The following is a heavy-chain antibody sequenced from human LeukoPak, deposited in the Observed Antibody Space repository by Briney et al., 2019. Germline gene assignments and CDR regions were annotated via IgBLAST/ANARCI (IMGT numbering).Heavy chain of an antibody. CDR2: IYYSGST. CDR3: ARGRYDSSGFSWFDP. CDR1: GGSFSGYY. Sequence: SETLSLTCAVYGGSFSGYYWSWIRQPPGEGLEWIGYIYYSGSTNYNPSLKSRVTISVDTSKNQFSLKLSSVTAADTAVYYCARGRYDSSGFSWFDPWGQGTLVTVSS. J-gene: IGHJ5*02. V-gene: IGHV4-59*01. D-gene: IGHD3-22*01.